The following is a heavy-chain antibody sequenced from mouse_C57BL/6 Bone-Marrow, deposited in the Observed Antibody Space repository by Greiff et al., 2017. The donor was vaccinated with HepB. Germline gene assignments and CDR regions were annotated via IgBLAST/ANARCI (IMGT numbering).Heavy chain of an antibody. CDR1: GFSLTSYG. Sequence: VQVVESGPGLVQPSQSLSITCTVSGFSLTSYGVHWVRQSPGKGLEWLGVIWSGGSTDYNAAFISRLSISKDNSKSQVFFKMNSLQADDTAIYYCARNTRRRFAYWGEGTLGTVAA. CDR2: IWSGGST. V-gene: IGHV2-2*01. CDR3: ARNTRRRFAY. J-gene: IGHJ3*01.